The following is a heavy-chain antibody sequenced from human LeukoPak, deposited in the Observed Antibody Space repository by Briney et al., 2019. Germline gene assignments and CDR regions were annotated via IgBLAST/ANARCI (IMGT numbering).Heavy chain of an antibody. Sequence: SGGSLRLSCAASGFTFSSYAMSWVRQAPGKGQEWVSAISGSGGSTYYADSVKGRFTISRDNSKNTLYLQMNSLRAEDTAVYYCANVLGYCSSTSCYTYWGQGTLVTVSS. V-gene: IGHV3-23*01. CDR2: ISGSGGST. D-gene: IGHD2-2*02. CDR3: ANVLGYCSSTSCYTY. CDR1: GFTFSSYA. J-gene: IGHJ4*02.